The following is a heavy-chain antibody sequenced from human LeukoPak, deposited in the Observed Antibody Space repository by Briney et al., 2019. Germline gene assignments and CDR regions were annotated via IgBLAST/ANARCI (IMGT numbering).Heavy chain of an antibody. J-gene: IGHJ4*02. CDR1: GFSFNRFG. CDR2: ISGSGGST. V-gene: IGHV3-23*01. Sequence: PGGSLRLSCATSGFSFNRFGMHWVRQAPGKGLEWVSAISGSGGSTYYADSVKGRFTISRDNSKNTLYLQMNSLRAEDTAVYYCAKEPRGWDFDYWGQGTLVTVSS. D-gene: IGHD1-26*01. CDR3: AKEPRGWDFDY.